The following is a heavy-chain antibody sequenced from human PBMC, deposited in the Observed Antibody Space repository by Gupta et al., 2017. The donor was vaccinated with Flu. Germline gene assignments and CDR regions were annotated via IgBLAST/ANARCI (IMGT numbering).Heavy chain of an antibody. Sequence: FILGTSSMSWVRQAPGKGPEWVANIKEDGIDRDEADSVKGRFTISRDNAMNALYLQMNRLRAEDTAFYYCARARDFRLFDFWGQGALVHVSS. J-gene: IGHJ4*02. D-gene: IGHD3-3*01. CDR3: ARARDFRLFDF. CDR1: FILGTSS. V-gene: IGHV3-7*01. CDR2: IKEDGIDR.